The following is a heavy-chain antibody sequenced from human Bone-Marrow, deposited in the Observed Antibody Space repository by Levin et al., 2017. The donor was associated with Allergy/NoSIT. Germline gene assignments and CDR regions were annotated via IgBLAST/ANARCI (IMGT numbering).Heavy chain of an antibody. J-gene: IGHJ6*03. V-gene: IGHV4-59*08. CDR3: ARHPGYYYYMDV. CDR1: GGSISSYY. CDR2: IYYSGST. Sequence: PSQTLSLPCTVSGGSISSYYWSWIRQPPGKGLEWIGNIYYSGSTNYNPSLKSRVTISVDTSKNQFSLKLNSVTAADTAVYYCARHPGYYYYMDVWGKGTTVTVSS.